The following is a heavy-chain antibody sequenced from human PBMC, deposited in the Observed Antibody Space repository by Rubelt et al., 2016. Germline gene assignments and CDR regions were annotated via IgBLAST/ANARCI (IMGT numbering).Heavy chain of an antibody. D-gene: IGHD6-19*01. V-gene: IGHV4-34*01. CDR2: INHSGST. CDR3: ASQRGYSRGRH. J-gene: IGHJ4*02. Sequence: QVQLQQWGAGLLKPSETLSLTCAVYGGSFSGYYLSWIRQPPGKGLDWLGEINHSGSTTYNPSLKSRVTMSVDTSKDHFSLTRISVTAADTAGYYGASQRGYSRGRHWGQGTLVTVSS. CDR1: GGSFSGYY.